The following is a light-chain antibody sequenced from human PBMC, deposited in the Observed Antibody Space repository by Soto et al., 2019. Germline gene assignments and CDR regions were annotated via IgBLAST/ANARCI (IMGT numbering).Light chain of an antibody. CDR2: GAS. J-gene: IGKJ5*01. V-gene: IGKV3-20*01. CDR3: QQYGSSPAT. CDR1: QSVSSSY. Sequence: EIVLTQSPGTLSLSPGEGTTLSFRASQSVSSSYLAWYQQKPGQAPRLLIYGASSRATGIPDRFSGSGSGTDFTLTISRLEPEDFAVYYCQQYGSSPATFGQGTRLENK.